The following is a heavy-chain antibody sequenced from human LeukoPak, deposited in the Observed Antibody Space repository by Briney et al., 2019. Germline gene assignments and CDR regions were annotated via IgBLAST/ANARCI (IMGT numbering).Heavy chain of an antibody. CDR2: INPNSGGT. V-gene: IGHV1-2*02. CDR3: ARDVSSWYYYYYGMDV. J-gene: IGHJ6*02. D-gene: IGHD6-13*01. Sequence: VASVKVSCKASGYTFTGYYMHWVRQAPGQGLEWMGWINPNSGGTNYAQKFQGRVTMTRDTSISTAYMELSRPRSDDTAVYYCARDVSSWYYYYYGMDVWGQGTTVTVSS. CDR1: GYTFTGYY.